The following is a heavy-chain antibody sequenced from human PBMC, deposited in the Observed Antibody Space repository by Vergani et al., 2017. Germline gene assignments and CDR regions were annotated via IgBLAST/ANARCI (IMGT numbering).Heavy chain of an antibody. CDR3: ARDFGGEWYFDL. CDR2: TSTDGST. CDR1: GESIRSGSHY. V-gene: IGHV4-61*02. J-gene: IGHJ6*02. Sequence: QVKLQESGPGLLKPSQTLSLTCTVSGESIRSGSHYWSWIRQPAGKGLEWIGRTSTDGSTNYNPSLKSRVTVSVDTSKTQISLRLTSVTAEDTAVYYCARDFGGEWYFDLWGQGATVTVSS. D-gene: IGHD2/OR15-2a*01.